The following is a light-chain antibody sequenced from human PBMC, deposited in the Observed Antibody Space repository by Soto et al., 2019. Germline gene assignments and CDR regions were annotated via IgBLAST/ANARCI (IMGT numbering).Light chain of an antibody. J-gene: IGKJ2*01. CDR3: QQRSNWPMYT. Sequence: EIVLTQFPVTLSLSPGERATLSCRASQSIDSYLAWYQHKPGQSPRLLIYDASNRATGILARFSGSGSGTDFTLTISSLEPEDFAVYYCQQRSNWPMYTFGQGTKVDIK. CDR2: DAS. V-gene: IGKV3-11*01. CDR1: QSIDSY.